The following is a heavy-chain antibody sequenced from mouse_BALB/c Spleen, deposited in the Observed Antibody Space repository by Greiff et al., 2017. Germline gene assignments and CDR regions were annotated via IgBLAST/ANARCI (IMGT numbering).Heavy chain of an antibody. CDR1: GYTFTSYW. Sequence: VQLQQSGAELAKPGASVKMSCKASGYTFTSYWMHWVKQRPGQGLEWIGYINPSTGYTEYNQKFKDKATLTADKSSSTAYMQLSSLTSEDSAVYYCARRLLGYFDVWGAGTTVTVSS. D-gene: IGHD2-3*01. J-gene: IGHJ1*01. CDR3: ARRLLGYFDV. V-gene: IGHV1-7*01. CDR2: INPSTGYT.